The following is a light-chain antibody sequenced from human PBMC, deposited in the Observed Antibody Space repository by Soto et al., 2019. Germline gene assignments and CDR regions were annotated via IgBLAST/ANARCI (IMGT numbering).Light chain of an antibody. CDR1: QSVTTN. CDR2: GIS. V-gene: IGKV3-20*01. CDR3: QQNDSSPSWT. J-gene: IGKJ1*01. Sequence: EVVMTQSPATLSVSPGERVTFSCRASQSVTTNLAWYQHKPGQSPRLLIYGISKRATDIPDRFSGSGSGTDFTLTISRLEPEDFAVYYCQQNDSSPSWTFGQGTKVDI.